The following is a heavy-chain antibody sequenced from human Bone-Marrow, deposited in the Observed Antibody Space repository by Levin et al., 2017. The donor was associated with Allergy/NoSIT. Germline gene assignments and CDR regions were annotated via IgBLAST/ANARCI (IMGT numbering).Heavy chain of an antibody. CDR3: AKWGRQGIAVAGLYYYYMDV. V-gene: IGHV3-74*01. D-gene: IGHD6-19*01. J-gene: IGHJ6*03. Sequence: LTGGSLRLSCAASGFTFSSYWMHWVRQAPGKGLVWVSRINSDGSSTSYADSVKGRFTISRDNAKNTLYLQMNSLRAEDTAVYYCAKWGRQGIAVAGLYYYYMDVWGKGTTVTVSS. CDR2: INSDGSST. CDR1: GFTFSSYW.